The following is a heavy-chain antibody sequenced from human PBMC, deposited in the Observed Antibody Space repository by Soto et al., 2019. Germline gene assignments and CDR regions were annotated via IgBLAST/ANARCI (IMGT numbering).Heavy chain of an antibody. CDR1: GYTFTSYG. CDR3: ARTDSRPQDFDF. V-gene: IGHV1-18*01. CDR2: ISAYNGNT. J-gene: IGHJ4*02. Sequence: QVQLVQSGAEVKKPGASVKVSCKASGYTFTSYGITWVRQAPGQGLEWMGWISAYNGNTNYAQKLQGRVTMTTYTATSTAYMELRSLRSADTAVYYCARTDSRPQDFDFWGQGTLVTFSS. D-gene: IGHD6-13*01.